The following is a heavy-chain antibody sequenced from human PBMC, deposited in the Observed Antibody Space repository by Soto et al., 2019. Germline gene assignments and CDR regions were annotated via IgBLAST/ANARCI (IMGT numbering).Heavy chain of an antibody. J-gene: IGHJ4*02. CDR1: GGSISSDY. Sequence: SETLPVTCTVSGGSISSDYWSWIRQPPGKGLEWIGYIYYSGSTNYNPSLKSRVTISVDTSKNQFSLKLSSVTAADTAVYYCARQRITMVRGVIITGGMVDYWGQGTLVTVS. V-gene: IGHV4-59*08. D-gene: IGHD3-10*01. CDR2: IYYSGST. CDR3: ARQRITMVRGVIITGGMVDY.